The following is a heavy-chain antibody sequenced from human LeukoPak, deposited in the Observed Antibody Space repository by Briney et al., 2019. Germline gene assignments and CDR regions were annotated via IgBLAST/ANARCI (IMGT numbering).Heavy chain of an antibody. CDR1: GYRFTSYW. J-gene: IGHJ6*02. Sequence: GESLKISCKGSGYRFTSYWIGWVRPMPGKGLEWMGIIYPGDSDTRYSPSFQGQVTISADKSISTAYLQWSSLKASDTAMYYCARQLLVVPAQVYYGMDVWGQGTTVTVSS. CDR2: IYPGDSDT. D-gene: IGHD2-2*01. V-gene: IGHV5-51*01. CDR3: ARQLLVVPAQVYYGMDV.